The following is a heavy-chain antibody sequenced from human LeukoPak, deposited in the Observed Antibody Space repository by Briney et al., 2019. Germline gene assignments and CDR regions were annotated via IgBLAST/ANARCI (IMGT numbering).Heavy chain of an antibody. Sequence: SETLSLTCAVYGGSFSGYYWSWIRQPPGKGLEWIGEINHSGSTNYNPSLKSQVTISVDTSKNQFSLKLSSVTAADTAVYYCARVVVVVPALFYFDYWGQGTLVTVSS. D-gene: IGHD2-2*01. J-gene: IGHJ4*02. CDR2: INHSGST. CDR1: GGSFSGYY. CDR3: ARVVVVVPALFYFDY. V-gene: IGHV4-34*01.